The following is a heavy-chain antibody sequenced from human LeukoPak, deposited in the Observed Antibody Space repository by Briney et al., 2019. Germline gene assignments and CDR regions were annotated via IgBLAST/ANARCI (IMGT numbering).Heavy chain of an antibody. CDR2: IWYDGSNK. J-gene: IGHJ5*02. V-gene: IGHV3-33*06. CDR1: GFTFSSYG. CDR3: AKDPASPYYDFRLDP. Sequence: GGSLRLSCAASGFTFSSYGMHWVRQAPGKGLEWVAVIWYDGSNKYYADSVKGRFTISRDNSKNTLYLQMNSLRAEDTAVYYCAKDPASPYYDFRLDPWGQGTLVTVSS. D-gene: IGHD3-3*01.